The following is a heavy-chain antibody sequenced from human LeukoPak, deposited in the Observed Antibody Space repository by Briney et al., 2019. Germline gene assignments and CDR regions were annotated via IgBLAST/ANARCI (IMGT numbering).Heavy chain of an antibody. V-gene: IGHV3-48*01. CDR3: AKVLEIRYFDWSPFDY. CDR2: ISSSSSTI. J-gene: IGHJ4*02. Sequence: GGSLRLSCAASGFTFSSYSMSWVRQAPGKGLEWVSYISSSSSTIYYADSVKGRFTISRDNAKNSLYLQMNSLRAEDTAVYYCAKVLEIRYFDWSPFDYWGQGTLVTVSS. D-gene: IGHD3-9*01. CDR1: GFTFSSYS.